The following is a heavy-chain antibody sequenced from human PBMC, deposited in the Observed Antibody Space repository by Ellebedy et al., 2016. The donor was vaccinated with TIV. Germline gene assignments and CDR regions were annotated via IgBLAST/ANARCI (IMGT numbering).Heavy chain of an antibody. CDR3: TRAPAPTTRHYLSYREDWFDP. Sequence: SETLSLTXAVHGESLSGYHWTWIRQPPGKGLEWIGEVNYSGNTKYNPSLESRVTISLDTSRSHFFLTLTSVTAADTAIYYCTRAPAPTTRHYLSYREDWFDPWGQGTLVTVSS. CDR1: GESLSGYH. CDR2: VNYSGNT. J-gene: IGHJ5*02. V-gene: IGHV4-34*01. D-gene: IGHD2/OR15-2a*01.